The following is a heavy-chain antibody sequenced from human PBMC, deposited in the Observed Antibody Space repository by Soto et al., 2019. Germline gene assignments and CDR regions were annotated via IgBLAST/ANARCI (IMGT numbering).Heavy chain of an antibody. CDR3: ATMNGYFEY. D-gene: IGHD3-22*01. V-gene: IGHV3-23*01. Sequence: GGSLRLSCADSGFRFSSYSMSWVRQTPGKGLEWVAAITATGDRTYYADSVTGRFTISRDNSKKTHYLQMTSLRAEDTAMYYCATMNGYFEYWGQGTPVTAPQ. CDR2: ITATGDRT. CDR1: GFRFSSYS. J-gene: IGHJ4*02.